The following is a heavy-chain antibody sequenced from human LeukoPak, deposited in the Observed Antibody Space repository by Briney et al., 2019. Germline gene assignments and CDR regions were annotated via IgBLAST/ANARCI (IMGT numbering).Heavy chain of an antibody. CDR3: ARNDIGHYFIDV. V-gene: IGHV3-21*01. Sequence: PGGSLRLSCAVSGFSSSSFRMNWVRQAQGKGLEWVSSISIRGSNVNYAKSVKGRFTISRDNAQNLLFLQLDNLRAEDTAVYYCARNDIGHYFIDVWGKGTTVTVSS. D-gene: IGHD2-15*01. J-gene: IGHJ6*03. CDR1: GFSSSSFR. CDR2: ISIRGSNV.